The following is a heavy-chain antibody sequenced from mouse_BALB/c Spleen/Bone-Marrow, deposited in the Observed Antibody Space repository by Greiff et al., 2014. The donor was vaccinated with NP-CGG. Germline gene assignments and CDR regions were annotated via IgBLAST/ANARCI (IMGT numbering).Heavy chain of an antibody. D-gene: IGHD2-10*02. CDR2: IWDDGTT. Sequence: VQRVESGPGLVAPSQSLSITCTVSGFSLTDYGINWVRQPPGKGLEWLGMIWDDGTTDYNSALRSRLSINKDNTRSQVFLKMNSLQTDDTARYYCAREKYGNYYAMGYWGQGTSVTVSS. J-gene: IGHJ4*01. CDR3: AREKYGNYYAMGY. CDR1: GFSLTDYG. V-gene: IGHV2-6-7*01.